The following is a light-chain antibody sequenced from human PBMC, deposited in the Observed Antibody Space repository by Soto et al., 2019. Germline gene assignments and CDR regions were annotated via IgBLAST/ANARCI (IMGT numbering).Light chain of an antibody. J-gene: IGLJ3*02. V-gene: IGLV7-46*01. Sequence: QAVVTQEPSLTVSPGGTVTLTCGSSTGAVTSGHYPYWFQQKAGQAPRTLIYDTNNKYSWTPARFSGSLLGGKAALSLSGAQPEDEADYYCLLSYSGARAGVFGGGTTLTVL. CDR2: DTN. CDR3: LLSYSGARAGV. CDR1: TGAVTSGHY.